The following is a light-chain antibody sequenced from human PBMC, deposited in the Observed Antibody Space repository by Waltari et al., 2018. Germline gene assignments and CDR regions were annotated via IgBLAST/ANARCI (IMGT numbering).Light chain of an antibody. J-gene: IGKJ1*01. V-gene: IGKV3-20*01. CDR3: QMYVRLPVT. Sequence: ETVLTQSPGPLSLPLGGGATLSCRDSLCVGRSLVCYQQKPGRAPMPLIYGASTRATGIPHRFTGSGSGTDFSLTISRLEPEDFAVYYCQMYVRLPVTFGQGTKVEI. CDR2: GAS. CDR1: LCVGRS.